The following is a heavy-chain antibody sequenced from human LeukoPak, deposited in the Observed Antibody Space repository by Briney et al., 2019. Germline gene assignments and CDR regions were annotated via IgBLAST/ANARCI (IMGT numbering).Heavy chain of an antibody. CDR1: GFTFSSYA. D-gene: IGHD5-24*01. Sequence: PGGSLRLSCAASGFTFSSYAMHWVRQAPGKGLEWVAVISYDGSNKYYADSVKGRFTISRDNSKNTLYLRMNSLRAEDTAVYYCARRRFDYWGQGTLVTVSS. CDR3: ARRRFDY. CDR2: ISYDGSNK. V-gene: IGHV3-30-3*01. J-gene: IGHJ4*02.